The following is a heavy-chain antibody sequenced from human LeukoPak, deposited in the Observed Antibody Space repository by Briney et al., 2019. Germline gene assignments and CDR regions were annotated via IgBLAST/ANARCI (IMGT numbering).Heavy chain of an antibody. CDR2: IYYSGST. CDR1: GGSISSSSYY. CDR3: ARGAHLRTYYFDY. Sequence: PSETLSLTCTVSGGSISSSSYYWGWIRQPPGKGLEWIGSIYYSGSTYYNPSLKSRVTISVDTSKNQFSLKLSSVTAADTAVYYCARGAHLRTYYFDYWGQGTLVTVSS. D-gene: IGHD3-10*01. J-gene: IGHJ4*02. V-gene: IGHV4-39*07.